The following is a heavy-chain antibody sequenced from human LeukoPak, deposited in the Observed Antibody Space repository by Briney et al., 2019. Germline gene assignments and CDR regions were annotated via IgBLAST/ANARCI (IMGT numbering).Heavy chain of an antibody. V-gene: IGHV3-21*01. D-gene: IGHD3-16*01. CDR3: ARDATGGDWNNWFDP. J-gene: IGHJ5*02. CDR2: ISSSLSYI. Sequence: SGGSLRLSCAASGFTFSSYSMNWVRQAPGKGLEWVSSISSSLSYIYYADSVKGRFTISRDNAKNSLYLQMTSLRAEDTAVYYCARDATGGDWNNWFDPWGQGTLVTISS. CDR1: GFTFSSYS.